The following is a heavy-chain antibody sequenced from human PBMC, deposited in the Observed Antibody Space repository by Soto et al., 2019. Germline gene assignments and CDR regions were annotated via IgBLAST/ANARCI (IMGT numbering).Heavy chain of an antibody. Sequence: QLQLQESGPGLVKPSETLSLTCTVSGGSISSSSYYWGWIRQPPGKGLEWIGSIYYSGSTYYNPSLKSRVTISVDTSKNQFSLKLSSVTAADTAVYYCARGENIVVVVADTEYGKDVWGQGTTVTVSS. CDR3: ARGENIVVVVADTEYGKDV. V-gene: IGHV4-39*01. CDR2: IYYSGST. D-gene: IGHD2-15*01. J-gene: IGHJ6*02. CDR1: GGSISSSSYY.